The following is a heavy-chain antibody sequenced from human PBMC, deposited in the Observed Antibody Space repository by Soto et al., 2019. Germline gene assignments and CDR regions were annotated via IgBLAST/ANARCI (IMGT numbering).Heavy chain of an antibody. Sequence: SETLSLTCTVSGGSISSSSYYWGWIRQPPGKGLEWIGSIYYSGSTYYNPSLKSRVTISVDTSKNQFSLKLSSVTAADTAVYYCASPIVVEEYFDYWGQGTLVTVSS. CDR1: GGSISSSSYY. CDR2: IYYSGST. CDR3: ASPIVVEEYFDY. J-gene: IGHJ4*02. D-gene: IGHD3-22*01. V-gene: IGHV4-39*01.